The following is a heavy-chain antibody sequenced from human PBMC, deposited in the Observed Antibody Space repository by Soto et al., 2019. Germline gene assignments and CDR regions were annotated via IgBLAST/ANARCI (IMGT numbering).Heavy chain of an antibody. CDR2: IFPEDSDT. CDR3: ARLFRNYYSGIDV. D-gene: IGHD3-10*01. J-gene: IGHJ6*02. CDR1: GYGFSNYW. Sequence: LKISCEGSGYGFSNYWIAWVRQMPGKGLEWLGIIFPEDSDTRYTPSLQGQVTISADKSINTAYLQWSSLKASDTATYYCARLFRNYYSGIDVWGQGTTVTVSS. V-gene: IGHV5-51*01.